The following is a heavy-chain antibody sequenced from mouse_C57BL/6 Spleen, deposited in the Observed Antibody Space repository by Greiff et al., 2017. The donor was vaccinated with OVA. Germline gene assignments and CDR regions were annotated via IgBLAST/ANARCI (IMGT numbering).Heavy chain of an antibody. CDR3: ARGPIVTTKYYFDY. J-gene: IGHJ2*01. V-gene: IGHV5-9*01. CDR2: ISGGGGNT. D-gene: IGHD2-5*01. CDR1: GFTFSSYT. Sequence: EVQGVESGGGLVKPGGSLKLSCAASGFTFSSYTMSWVRQTPEKRLEWVATISGGGGNTYYPDSVKGRFTISRDNAKNTLYLQMSSLRSEDTALYYCARGPIVTTKYYFDYWGQGTTLTVSS.